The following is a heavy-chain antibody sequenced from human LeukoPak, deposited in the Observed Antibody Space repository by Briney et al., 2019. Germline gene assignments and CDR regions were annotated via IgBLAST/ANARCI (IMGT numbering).Heavy chain of an antibody. Sequence: SETLSLTCTVPSGSIRSYYWSWIRQPPGEGLEWIGYINFSGSTNYNPSLKGRVTISADTSKDQFSLKLTSVTAADTAVYYCARGSGALYYGMDVWGQGTTVTVSS. D-gene: IGHD3-10*01. J-gene: IGHJ6*02. CDR3: ARGSGALYYGMDV. CDR2: INFSGST. CDR1: SGSIRSYY. V-gene: IGHV4-59*01.